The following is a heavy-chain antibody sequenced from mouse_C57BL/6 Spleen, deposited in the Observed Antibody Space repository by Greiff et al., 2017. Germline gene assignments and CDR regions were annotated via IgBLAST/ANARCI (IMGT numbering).Heavy chain of an antibody. Sequence: QVQLQPSGAELVKPGASVKLSCKASGYTFTEYTIHWVKQRSGQGLEWIGWFYPGSGSIKYNEKFQDNATLTADKSSSTVYMELSRFTSEDSAVYFCARREEGGSFAYWGQGTLVTVSA. CDR3: ARREEGGSFAY. J-gene: IGHJ3*01. D-gene: IGHD1-1*02. CDR1: GYTFTEYT. V-gene: IGHV1-62-2*01. CDR2: FYPGSGSI.